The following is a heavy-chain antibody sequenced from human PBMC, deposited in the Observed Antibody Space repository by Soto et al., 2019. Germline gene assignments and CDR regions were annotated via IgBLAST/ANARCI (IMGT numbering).Heavy chain of an antibody. J-gene: IGHJ3*02. CDR2: ISGSGGST. D-gene: IGHD3-22*01. CDR1: GFTFSSYA. CDR3: AKDGYYYDSSGYWPFDAFDI. Sequence: GGSLRLSCAASGFTFSSYAMSWVRQAPGKGLEWVSAISGSGGSTYYADSVKGRFTISRDNSKNTLYLQMNSLRAEDTAVYYCAKDGYYYDSSGYWPFDAFDIWGQGTMVTVSS. V-gene: IGHV3-23*01.